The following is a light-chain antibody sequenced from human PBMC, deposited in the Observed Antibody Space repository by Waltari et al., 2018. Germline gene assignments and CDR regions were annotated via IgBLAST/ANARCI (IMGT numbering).Light chain of an antibody. CDR1: QTVYTY. Sequence: APPPCRASQTVYTYLAWYQQKPGQAPRLLIYDASNRASGVPARFSGSGSGTDFTLTISSLEPEDFAVYYCLQRVSRPPWTFGQGTKVEL. CDR3: LQRVSRPPWT. V-gene: IGKV3-11*01. J-gene: IGKJ1*01. CDR2: DAS.